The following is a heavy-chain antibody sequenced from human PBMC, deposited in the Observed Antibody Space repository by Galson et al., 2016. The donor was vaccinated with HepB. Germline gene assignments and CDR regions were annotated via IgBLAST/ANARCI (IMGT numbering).Heavy chain of an antibody. CDR2: IIPIFDSA. Sequence: SVKVSCKASGGTFSDYAISWVRQAPGQGLEWMGGIIPIFDSANYAQKFQGRVTITADESTSMAYMELSSLRSEDTAVYYCVRALTPGIVVVTAPLYYWGQGTLVTVSS. D-gene: IGHD2-21*02. CDR1: GGTFSDYA. J-gene: IGHJ4*02. CDR3: VRALTPGIVVVTAPLYY. V-gene: IGHV1-69*13.